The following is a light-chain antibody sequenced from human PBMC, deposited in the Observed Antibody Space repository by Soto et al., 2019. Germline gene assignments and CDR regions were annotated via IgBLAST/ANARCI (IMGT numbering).Light chain of an antibody. V-gene: IGKV3-11*01. CDR3: QQRYNWPPLT. CDR2: DSS. Sequence: EVVLTQSPATLSLSPGERATLSCRASQSLSIYLAWYQQKPGQAPRLLIYDSSNRSTGVPDRFSGSGSGTVFTLTISSLEPEDFAVYYCQQRYNWPPLTCGGGTRVEIK. CDR1: QSLSIY. J-gene: IGKJ4*01.